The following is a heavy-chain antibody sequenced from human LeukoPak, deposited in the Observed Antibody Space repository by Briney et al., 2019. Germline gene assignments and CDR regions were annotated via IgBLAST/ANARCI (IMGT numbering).Heavy chain of an antibody. J-gene: IGHJ4*02. CDR1: GGTFSSYA. CDR2: IIPIFGTA. D-gene: IGHD3-22*01. V-gene: IGHV1-69*05. CDR3: ARENAYYYDSSGYSEY. Sequence: ASVKVSCKASGGTFSSYAISWVRQPPGQGLEWMGRIIPIFGTANYAQKFQGRVTITTDESTSTAYMELSSLRSEDTAVYYCARENAYYYDSSGYSEYWGQGTLVTVSS.